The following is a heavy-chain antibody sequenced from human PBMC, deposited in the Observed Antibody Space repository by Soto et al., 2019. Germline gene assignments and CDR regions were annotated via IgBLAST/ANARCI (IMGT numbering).Heavy chain of an antibody. CDR2: IWYDGSNK. V-gene: IGHV3-33*01. J-gene: IGHJ4*02. D-gene: IGHD6-13*01. CDR1: GFTFSSYG. Sequence: QVQLVESGGGVVQPGRSLRLSCAASGFTFSSYGMHWVRQAPDKGLEWVAVIWYDGSNKYYADSVKGRFTISRDNSKNTLYLQMNSLRAEDTAVYYCAREGLSPLAAAGVVFDYWGQGTLVTVSS. CDR3: AREGLSPLAAAGVVFDY.